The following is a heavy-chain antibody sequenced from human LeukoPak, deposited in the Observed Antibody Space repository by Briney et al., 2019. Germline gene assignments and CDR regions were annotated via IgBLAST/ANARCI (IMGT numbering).Heavy chain of an antibody. V-gene: IGHV4-59*01. CDR1: GGSISSYY. Sequence: SETLSLTCTVSGGSISSYYWSWIRQPPGKGLEWIGYIYYSGSTNYNPSLKSRVTISVDTSKNQFSLKLSSVTAADTAVYYCARDLVFDYWGQGTLVTVSS. CDR2: IYYSGST. J-gene: IGHJ4*02. D-gene: IGHD2-15*01. CDR3: ARDLVFDY.